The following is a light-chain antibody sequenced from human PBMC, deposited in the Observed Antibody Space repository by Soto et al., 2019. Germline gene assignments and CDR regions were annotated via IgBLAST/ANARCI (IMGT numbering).Light chain of an antibody. CDR3: IQALKPPFT. CDR1: QSLLHSTGRYY. V-gene: IGKV2-28*01. CDR2: LGS. J-gene: IGKJ4*01. Sequence: DIVMTQSPLSLPVTPGEPASISCRSSQSLLHSTGRYYLDWYLQKPGQSPQLLIYLGSHRASGVPDGLSGSGSGTDFTLTISRVEAGDVGFYYCIQALKPPFTFGGGTGGEIK.